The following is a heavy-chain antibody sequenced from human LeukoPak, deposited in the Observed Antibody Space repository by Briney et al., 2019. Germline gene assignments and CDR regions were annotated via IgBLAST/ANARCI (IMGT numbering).Heavy chain of an antibody. V-gene: IGHV2-70*11. CDR2: IDWDDDK. D-gene: IGHD3-10*01. J-gene: IGHJ4*02. Sequence: SGPTLVNPTQTLTLTCTFSGFSLSTSGVGVGWIRQPPGKALEWLARIDWDDDKYYSTSLKTRLTISKDTSKNQVVLTMTNMDPVDTATYYCARIRTPYGSGSYYNFDWGQGTLVTVSS. CDR3: ARIRTPYGSGSYYNFD. CDR1: GFSLSTSGVG.